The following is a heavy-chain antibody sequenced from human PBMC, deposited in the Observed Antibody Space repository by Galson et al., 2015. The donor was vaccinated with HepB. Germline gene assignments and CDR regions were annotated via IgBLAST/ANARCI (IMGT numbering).Heavy chain of an antibody. CDR2: ISYDGSNK. D-gene: IGHD3-10*01. J-gene: IGHJ6*02. Sequence: SLRLSCAASGFTFSSYGMHWVRQAPGKGLEWVAVISYDGSNKYYADSVKGRFTISRDNSKNTLYLQMNSLRAEDTAVYYCAKTVDRYGSGRDGMDVWGQGTTVTVSS. CDR1: GFTFSSYG. V-gene: IGHV3-30*18. CDR3: AKTVDRYGSGRDGMDV.